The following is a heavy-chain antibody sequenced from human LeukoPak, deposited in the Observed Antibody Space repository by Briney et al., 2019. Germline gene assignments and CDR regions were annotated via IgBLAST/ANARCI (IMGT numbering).Heavy chain of an antibody. Sequence: SETLSLTCTVSGGSISSYYWSWIRQPAGKGLEWIGRIYTSGSTNYNPSLKSRVTMSVDTSKNQFSLKLGSVTAADTAVYYCARGRWLQLGYYYYMDVWGKGTTVTVSS. CDR2: IYTSGST. CDR1: GGSISSYY. V-gene: IGHV4-4*07. D-gene: IGHD5-24*01. J-gene: IGHJ6*03. CDR3: ARGRWLQLGYYYYMDV.